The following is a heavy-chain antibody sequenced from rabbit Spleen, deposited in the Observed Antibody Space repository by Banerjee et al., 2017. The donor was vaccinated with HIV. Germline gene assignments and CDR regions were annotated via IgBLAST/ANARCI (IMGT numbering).Heavy chain of an antibody. V-gene: IGHV1S40*01. CDR2: IDTSDGDT. CDR1: GFSFSAGYY. CDR3: ARNYVNVFDP. Sequence: QSLEESGGDLVKPGASLTLTCTASGFSFSAGYYMCWVRQAPGKGLEWIACIDTSDGDTDYANWPKGRFTISKASSTTVTLQMTSLTAADTATYFCARNYVNVFDPWGPGTLVTVS. D-gene: IGHD1-1*01. J-gene: IGHJ2*01.